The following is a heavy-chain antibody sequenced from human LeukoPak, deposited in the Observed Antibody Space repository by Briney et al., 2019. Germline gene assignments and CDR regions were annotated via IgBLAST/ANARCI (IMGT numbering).Heavy chain of an antibody. CDR1: GVSISSYY. J-gene: IGHJ5*02. CDR3: ARGHNSGWYNWFDP. Sequence: SETLSLTCTVSGVSISSYYWSWIRQLPGKGLEWIGYIYYSGSTSYNPSLKSRVTISVDTSKNQFSLTVSSVTAADTAVYYCARGHNSGWYNWFDPWGQGTLVTVSS. CDR2: IYYSGST. D-gene: IGHD6-19*01. V-gene: IGHV4-59*06.